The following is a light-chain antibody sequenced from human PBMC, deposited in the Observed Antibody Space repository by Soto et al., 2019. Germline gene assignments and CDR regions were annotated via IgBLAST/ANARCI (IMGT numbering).Light chain of an antibody. CDR3: QQRSNWPPELT. Sequence: DIQLTQSPSTLAASVGDRVTITCRASQSISDWLAWYQQKPGKAPKLLIYAASSLQSGVPSRFSGSGSATDFTLTISSLEPEDFAVYYCQQRSNWPPELTFGGGTKVDIK. J-gene: IGKJ4*01. CDR2: AAS. CDR1: QSISDW. V-gene: IGKV1-5*01.